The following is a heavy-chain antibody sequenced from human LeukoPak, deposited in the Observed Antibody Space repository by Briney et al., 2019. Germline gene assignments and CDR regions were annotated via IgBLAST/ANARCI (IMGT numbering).Heavy chain of an antibody. J-gene: IGHJ4*02. V-gene: IGHV3-11*04. Sequence: GGSLRLSCAASGFTFSDYYMSWIRQAPGKGLEWVSYISSSGSTIYYADSVRGRFTISRDNAKNSLYLQINSLRAEDTAVYYCARDAHDYGGRNDYWGQGTLVTVSS. CDR2: ISSSGSTI. D-gene: IGHD4-23*01. CDR1: GFTFSDYY. CDR3: ARDAHDYGGRNDY.